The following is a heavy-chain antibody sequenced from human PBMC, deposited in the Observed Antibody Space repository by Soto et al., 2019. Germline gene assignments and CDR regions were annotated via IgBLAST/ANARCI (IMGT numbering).Heavy chain of an antibody. D-gene: IGHD6-13*01. V-gene: IGHV4-59*01. CDR1: GGSISSYY. CDR2: IYYSGST. Sequence: SETLSLTYTVSGGSISSYYWSWIRQPPGKGLEWIGYIYYSGSTNYNPSLKSRVTISVDTSKNQFSLKLSSVTAADTAVYYCARASSSWHWGWFDPWGQGTLVTVSS. J-gene: IGHJ5*02. CDR3: ARASSSWHWGWFDP.